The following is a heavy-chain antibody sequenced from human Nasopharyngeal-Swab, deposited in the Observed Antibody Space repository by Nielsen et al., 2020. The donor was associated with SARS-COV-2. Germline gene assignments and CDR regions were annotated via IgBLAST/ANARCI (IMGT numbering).Heavy chain of an antibody. V-gene: IGHV3-23*01. Sequence: GESLKISCAASGFTFSSYAMSWVRQAPGKGLEWVSAISGSGGSTYYADSVKGRFTISRDNAKNSLYLQMNSLRDEDTAVYYCARQVVRGEYYYYGMDVWGQGTTVTVSS. D-gene: IGHD3-10*01. J-gene: IGHJ6*02. CDR1: GFTFSSYA. CDR2: ISGSGGST. CDR3: ARQVVRGEYYYYGMDV.